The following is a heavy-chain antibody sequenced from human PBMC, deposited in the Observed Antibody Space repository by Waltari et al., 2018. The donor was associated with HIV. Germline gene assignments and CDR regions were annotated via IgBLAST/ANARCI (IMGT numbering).Heavy chain of an antibody. CDR1: GGSISSSSYY. D-gene: IGHD5-18*01. J-gene: IGHJ4*02. CDR3: ARDSDTAMVYDY. V-gene: IGHV4-39*07. CDR2: IYYSGST. Sequence: QLQLQESGPGLVKPSETLSLTCTVSGGSISSSSYYWGWIRQPPGKGLEWIGSIYYSGSTYYNPSLKSRVTISVDTSKNQFSLKLSSVTAADTAVYYCARDSDTAMVYDYWGQGTLVTVSS.